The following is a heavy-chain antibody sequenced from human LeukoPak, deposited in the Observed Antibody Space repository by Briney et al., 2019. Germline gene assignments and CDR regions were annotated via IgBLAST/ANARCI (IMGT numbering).Heavy chain of an antibody. Sequence: GGSLRLSCAASGFTFSSFWMSWVRQSPGKGLEWVANIKPDGSEKYCVDSVKGRFTISRDNAKSSLYLQMNSLRAEDTAVYYCAGARTTAAFWGQGTLDTVSS. D-gene: IGHD2-2*01. CDR2: IKPDGSEK. V-gene: IGHV3-7*03. CDR3: AGARTTAAF. CDR1: GFTFSSFW. J-gene: IGHJ4*02.